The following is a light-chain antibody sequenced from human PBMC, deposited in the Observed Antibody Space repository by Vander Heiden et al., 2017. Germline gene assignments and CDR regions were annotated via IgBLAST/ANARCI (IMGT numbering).Light chain of an antibody. CDR1: KLGVKY. J-gene: IGLJ2*01. CDR2: QDS. Sequence: SYELTQQPPVSVSPGQTARITGSGDKLGVKYACWYQQKPGQSPVLVIYQDSKRPSGIPERFSGSNSGNTATLTISGTQAMDEADYYCQAWDSSTVVFGGGTKLTVL. V-gene: IGLV3-1*01. CDR3: QAWDSSTVV.